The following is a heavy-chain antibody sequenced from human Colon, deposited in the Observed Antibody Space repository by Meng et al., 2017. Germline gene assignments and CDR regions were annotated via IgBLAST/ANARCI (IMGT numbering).Heavy chain of an antibody. Sequence: VQLQQWGAGRLKPSEILSPTCSVHGGSFSGYYWSWFRQPPGKGLECFGEINHRGSTNYNPSLKRRVTMSVDRSYHRFSLTLTSVTAADTAIYYCARGRLGPKPNWFHPWGPGALVTVSS. CDR3: ARGRLGPKPNWFHP. D-gene: IGHD5-12*01. CDR1: GGSFSGYY. J-gene: IGHJ5*02. CDR2: INHRGST. V-gene: IGHV4-34*01.